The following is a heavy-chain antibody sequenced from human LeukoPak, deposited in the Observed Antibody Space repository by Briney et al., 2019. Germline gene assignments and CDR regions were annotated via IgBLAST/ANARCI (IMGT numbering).Heavy chain of an antibody. D-gene: IGHD1-26*01. Sequence: GGSLRLSCAASGFTFSSYWMTWVRQGPGKGLGWVANIKPDGSLIYYVYSVKSRFTISRDNAKNSLYLQMNSLRAEDTAVYYCAKWELYSGFYYIDYWGQGTLATVSS. CDR2: IKPDGSLI. V-gene: IGHV3-7*01. J-gene: IGHJ4*02. CDR3: AKWELYSGFYYIDY. CDR1: GFTFSSYW.